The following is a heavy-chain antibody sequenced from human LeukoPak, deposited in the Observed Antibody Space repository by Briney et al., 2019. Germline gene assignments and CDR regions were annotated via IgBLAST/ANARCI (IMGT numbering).Heavy chain of an antibody. D-gene: IGHD6-19*01. V-gene: IGHV3-48*01. Sequence: GGSLRLSCAASGFTFSSYEMNWVRQAPGKGLEWVSYISSSGSTIYYADSVKGRFTISRDNSKNTLYLQMNSLRAEDTAVYYCARKTRIAVAGTLGPDAFDIWGQGTMVTVSS. CDR2: ISSSGSTI. CDR3: ARKTRIAVAGTLGPDAFDI. J-gene: IGHJ3*02. CDR1: GFTFSSYE.